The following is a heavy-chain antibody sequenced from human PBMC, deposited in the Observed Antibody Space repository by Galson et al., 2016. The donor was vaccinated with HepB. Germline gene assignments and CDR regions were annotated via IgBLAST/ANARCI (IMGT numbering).Heavy chain of an antibody. Sequence: QSGAEVTKPGESLKISCKGSRNTFTDHWIGWVRQRPGKGLEWMGIIYPGDSDTRYSPSFQGQVTISADKSSRYAYLQWSSLKASDTAMDYCVRRVDGYDFDLGGQGTLVTVSS. J-gene: IGHJ4*02. D-gene: IGHD5-24*01. CDR2: IYPGDSDT. CDR1: RNTFTDHW. V-gene: IGHV5-51*01. CDR3: VRRVDGYDFDL.